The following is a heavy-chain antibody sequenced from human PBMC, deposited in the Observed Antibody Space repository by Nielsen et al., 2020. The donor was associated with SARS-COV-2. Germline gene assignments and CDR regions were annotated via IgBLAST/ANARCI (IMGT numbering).Heavy chain of an antibody. D-gene: IGHD4-23*01. J-gene: IGHJ4*02. V-gene: IGHV5-51*01. CDR2: NYPRDSDT. Sequence: GESLKISCQGSGYTFTSYWIGWVRQMPGKGLEWMGVNYPRDSDTRYNPSFQGQVTISADKSISTVYLQWSGLKASDSAMYYCARNTYGGSTDYWGQGTLVTVSS. CDR3: ARNTYGGSTDY. CDR1: GYTFTSYW.